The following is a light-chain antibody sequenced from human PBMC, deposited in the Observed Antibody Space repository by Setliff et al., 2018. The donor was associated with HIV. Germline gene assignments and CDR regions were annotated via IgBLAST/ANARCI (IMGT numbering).Light chain of an antibody. CDR3: CSNTGSNTFV. Sequence: QSALTQPASVSGSPGQSITIPCTGTSNDVGRYDLVSWYQQHPARAPKLISYQATRRPSGVSNRFSGSKSGNVASLTISGLQAEDEADYYCCSNTGSNTFVVGTGTKV. J-gene: IGLJ1*01. V-gene: IGLV2-23*01. CDR2: QAT. CDR1: SNDVGRYDL.